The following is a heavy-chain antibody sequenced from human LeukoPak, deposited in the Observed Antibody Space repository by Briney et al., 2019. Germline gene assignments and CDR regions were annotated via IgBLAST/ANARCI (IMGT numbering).Heavy chain of an antibody. CDR1: GYSFTSYW. CDR3: ASLLKGYSSGWFI. D-gene: IGHD6-19*01. Sequence: GEPLKISCMGSGYSFTSYWIGWVRQMPGKGLEWMGIIYPGDSDTRYSPSFQGQVTISADKSISTAYPQWSSLKASDTAMYYCASLLKGYSSGWFIWGQGTMVTVSS. J-gene: IGHJ3*02. V-gene: IGHV5-51*01. CDR2: IYPGDSDT.